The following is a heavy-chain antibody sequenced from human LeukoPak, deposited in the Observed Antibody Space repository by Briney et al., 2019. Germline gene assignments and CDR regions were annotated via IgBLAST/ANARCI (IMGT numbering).Heavy chain of an antibody. CDR1: GLTFSRYA. Sequence: GGSLRLSCAASGLTFSRYAMTWVRQAPGKGLEWVSSTSGSGDRKYYADSVKGRFTISRDNSKNTLYLQMNSLRAEVTAVYYCAKDGVRPDFGDYYSADFWGQGTLVTVSS. J-gene: IGHJ4*02. CDR2: TSGSGDRK. CDR3: AKDGVRPDFGDYYSADF. V-gene: IGHV3-23*01. D-gene: IGHD4-17*01.